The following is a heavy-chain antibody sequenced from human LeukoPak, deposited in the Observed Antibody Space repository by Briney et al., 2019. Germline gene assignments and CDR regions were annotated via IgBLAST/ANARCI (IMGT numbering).Heavy chain of an antibody. J-gene: IGHJ6*02. CDR1: GGSISSYY. CDR3: ARGWYLGMDV. CDR2: IYYSGST. Sequence: PSETPSLTCTVSGGSISSYYWSWIRQPPGKGLEWIGYIYYSGSTNYNPSLKSRVTISVDTSKNQFSLKLSSVTAADTAVYYCARGWYLGMDVWGQGTTVTVSS. V-gene: IGHV4-59*01. D-gene: IGHD6-13*01.